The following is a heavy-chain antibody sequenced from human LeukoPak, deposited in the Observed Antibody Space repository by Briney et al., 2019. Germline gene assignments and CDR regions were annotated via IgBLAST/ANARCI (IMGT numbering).Heavy chain of an antibody. V-gene: IGHV3-20*04. CDR2: INWNGSSP. Sequence: PGGSLRLSCAASGFTFDDYGMSWVRQAPGKGLEWVSGINWNGSSPGYADSVKGRFTISRDNAKNSLYLQMNSLRAEDTALYYCATYGSGYAFDIWGQGAMVTVSS. J-gene: IGHJ3*02. CDR1: GFTFDDYG. CDR3: ATYGSGYAFDI. D-gene: IGHD3-10*01.